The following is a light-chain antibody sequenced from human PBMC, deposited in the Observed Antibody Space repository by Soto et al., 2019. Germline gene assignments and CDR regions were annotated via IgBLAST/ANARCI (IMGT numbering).Light chain of an antibody. CDR3: AAWDDSLNGPFYV. V-gene: IGLV1-44*01. CDR2: SNN. Sequence: QSVLIQPPSASGTPGQRVTISCSGSSSNIGSNTVNWYQQLPGTAPKLLIYSNNQRPSGVPDRFSGSKSGTSASLAISGLQSEDEADYYCAAWDDSLNGPFYVFGTGTKVTVL. J-gene: IGLJ1*01. CDR1: SSNIGSNT.